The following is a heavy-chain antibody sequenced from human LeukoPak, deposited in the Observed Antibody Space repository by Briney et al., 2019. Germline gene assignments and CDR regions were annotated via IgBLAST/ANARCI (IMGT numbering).Heavy chain of an antibody. D-gene: IGHD7-27*01. CDR2: IHSSSSST. J-gene: IGHJ3*02. V-gene: IGHV3-48*02. CDR1: GFTFSSYI. Sequence: GGSLRLSCAASGFTFSSYIMNWVRQAPGKGLEWISYIHSSSSSTYYADSVKGRFTISRDNAKNLLYLQMNSLRDEDTAVYYCARDRLGAGSFDIWGQGTMVTVSS. CDR3: ARDRLGAGSFDI.